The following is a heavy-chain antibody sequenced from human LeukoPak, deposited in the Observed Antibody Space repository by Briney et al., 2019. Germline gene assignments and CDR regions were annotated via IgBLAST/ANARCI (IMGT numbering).Heavy chain of an antibody. CDR2: ISSSSSSYT. CDR3: AREGESSSWYGLDY. CDR1: GFTFSDYY. D-gene: IGHD6-13*01. V-gene: IGHV3-11*06. J-gene: IGHJ4*02. Sequence: PGGSLRLSCAASGFTFSDYYMSWIRQAPGKGLEWVSYISSSSSSYTNYADSVKGRFTISRDNAKNSLYLQMNSLRAEDTAVYYCAREGESSSWYGLDYWGQGTLVTVSS.